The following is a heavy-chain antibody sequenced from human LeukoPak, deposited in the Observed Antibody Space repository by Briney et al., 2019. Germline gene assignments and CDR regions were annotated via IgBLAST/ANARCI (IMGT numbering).Heavy chain of an antibody. V-gene: IGHV3-30*04. CDR2: ISYDGSNK. CDR3: ARDHGGRDEYYFDY. J-gene: IGHJ4*02. D-gene: IGHD1-26*01. CDR1: GFTFSSYA. Sequence: HPGGSLRLSCAASGFTFSSYAMHWVRQAPGKGLEWVAVISYDGSNKYYADSVKGRFTISRDNSKNTLYLQMNSLRAEDTAVYYCARDHGGRDEYYFDYWGQGTLVTVSS.